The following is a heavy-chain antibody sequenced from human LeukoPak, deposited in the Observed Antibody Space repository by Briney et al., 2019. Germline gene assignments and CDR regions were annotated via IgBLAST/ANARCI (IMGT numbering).Heavy chain of an antibody. CDR2: ISSSSSYI. Sequence: GGSLRLSCAASGFTFSSYSMNWVRQAPGKGLEWVSSISSSSSYIYYADSVKGRFTISRDNAKNSLYLQMNSLRAEDTAVYYCARVRGYSYGYVDYRGQGTLVTVSS. CDR3: ARVRGYSYGYVDY. V-gene: IGHV3-21*01. CDR1: GFTFSSYS. D-gene: IGHD5-18*01. J-gene: IGHJ4*02.